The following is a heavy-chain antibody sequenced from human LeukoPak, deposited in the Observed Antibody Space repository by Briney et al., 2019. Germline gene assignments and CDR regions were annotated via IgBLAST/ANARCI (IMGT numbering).Heavy chain of an antibody. CDR2: MNPNSGNT. Sequence: GASVKVSCKASGYTFTSYDINWVRQATGQGLEWMGWMNPNSGNTGYAQKFQGRVTMTRNTSISTAYMELSSLRSEDTAVYHCVRGRSEYYDFWSGYGPPYYYGMDVWGQGTTVTVSS. J-gene: IGHJ6*02. D-gene: IGHD3-3*01. CDR3: VRGRSEYYDFWSGYGPPYYYGMDV. CDR1: GYTFTSYD. V-gene: IGHV1-8*01.